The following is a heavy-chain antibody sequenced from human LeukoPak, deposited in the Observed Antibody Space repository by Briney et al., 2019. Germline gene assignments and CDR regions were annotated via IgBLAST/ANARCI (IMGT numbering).Heavy chain of an antibody. CDR1: GGSISSDY. CDR2: IYYSGST. CDR3: ARGDSYGTFDY. V-gene: IGHV4-59*01. Sequence: SETLSLTCTVSGGSISSDYWSWIRQPPGQGLEWIGYIYYSGSTNYNPSLKSRVTISVDTSKNQFSLKLSSVTTADTAVYYCARGDSYGTFDYWGQGTLVTVSS. J-gene: IGHJ4*02. D-gene: IGHD5-18*01.